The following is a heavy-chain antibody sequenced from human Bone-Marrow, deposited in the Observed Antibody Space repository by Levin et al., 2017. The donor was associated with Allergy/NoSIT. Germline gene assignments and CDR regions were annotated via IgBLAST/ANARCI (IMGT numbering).Heavy chain of an antibody. CDR2: MNPRSGDS. CDR1: GYTFTNYD. J-gene: IGHJ4*02. V-gene: IGHV1-8*01. CDR3: AREDGGGYHLH. Sequence: ASVKVSCKASGYTFTNYDVNWVRQAPGQGLESMGWMNPRSGDSGLAQKFQGRVSMTRDTSISTAYMELSGLTADDTAVYYCAREDGGGYHLHWGQGSLVIVSS. D-gene: IGHD3-16*01.